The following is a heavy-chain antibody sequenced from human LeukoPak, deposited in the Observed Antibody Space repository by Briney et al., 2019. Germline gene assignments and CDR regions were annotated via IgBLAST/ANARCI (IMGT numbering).Heavy chain of an antibody. CDR1: GFTFSSYA. D-gene: IGHD3-3*01. CDR2: ISGSGGST. Sequence: GGSLRLSCAASGFTFSSYAMNWVRQAPGKGLEWVSAISGSGGSTYYADSVKGRFTISRDNSKNTLYLQMNSLKAEDTAVYYCAKDNRARYYDFWSGYYTAHAGYFDYWGQGTLVTVSS. J-gene: IGHJ4*02. CDR3: AKDNRARYYDFWSGYYTAHAGYFDY. V-gene: IGHV3-23*01.